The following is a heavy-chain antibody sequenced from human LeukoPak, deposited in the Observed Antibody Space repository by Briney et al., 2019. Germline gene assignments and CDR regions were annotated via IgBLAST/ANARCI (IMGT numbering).Heavy chain of an antibody. V-gene: IGHV4-39*02. Sequence: SETLSLTCTVSGGSISSSSYYWGWIRQPPGQGLEWIGSIYYSGSTYYNPSLKSRVTISVDTSKNQFSLKLSSVTAADTAVYYGAREVSRGWYLVFDYWGQGTLVTVSS. D-gene: IGHD6-19*01. CDR3: AREVSRGWYLVFDY. CDR2: IYYSGST. J-gene: IGHJ4*02. CDR1: GGSISSSSYY.